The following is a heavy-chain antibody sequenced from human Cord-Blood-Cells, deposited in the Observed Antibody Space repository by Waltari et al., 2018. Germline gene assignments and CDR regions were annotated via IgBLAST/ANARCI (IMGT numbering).Heavy chain of an antibody. D-gene: IGHD4-4*01. CDR3: ARAEPITVTTGGTNWFDP. V-gene: IGHV1-69*01. CDR1: GGTFSSYA. Sequence: QVQLVQSGAEVKKPGSSVKVSCKASGGTFSSYAISWVRQAPGQGLEWMGGIIPIFGTANYAQKFQGRVTITADESTSTAYMELSSLRSEDTAMYYCARAEPITVTTGGTNWFDPWGQGTLVTVSS. CDR2: IIPIFGTA. J-gene: IGHJ5*02.